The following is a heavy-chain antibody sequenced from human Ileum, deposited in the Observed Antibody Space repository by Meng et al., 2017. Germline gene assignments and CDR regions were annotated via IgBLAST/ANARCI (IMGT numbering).Heavy chain of an antibody. D-gene: IGHD3-3*01. CDR2: TYYRSKWYG. Sequence: QVQRQQSGPGLVKPSRTLSLTCAVSGGSVSSNIAAWNWIRQSPLRGLEWLGRTYYRSKWYGEYAVSVKSRISITPDTSKNQFSLQMNSVTPEDTAVYYCASGSGSLDYWGPGTLVTVSS. CDR1: GGSVSSNIAA. J-gene: IGHJ4*02. V-gene: IGHV6-1*01. CDR3: ASGSGSLDY.